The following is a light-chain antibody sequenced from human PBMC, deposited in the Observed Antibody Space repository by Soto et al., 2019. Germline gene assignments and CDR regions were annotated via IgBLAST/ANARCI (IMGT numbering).Light chain of an antibody. CDR2: DES. V-gene: IGKV3D-20*01. CDR1: QSVGSGY. Sequence: EIVLTQSPATLSLSPGERATLSCGASQSVGSGYLAWYQRKPGLAPRLLIYDESTRATGIPDRFSGSGSGTDFTLTISRLEHEDFAVYFCQQYGRPPITFGQGTRLEIK. CDR3: QQYGRPPIT. J-gene: IGKJ5*01.